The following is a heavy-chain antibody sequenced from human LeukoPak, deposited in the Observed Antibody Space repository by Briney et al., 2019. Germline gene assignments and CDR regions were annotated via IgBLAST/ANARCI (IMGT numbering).Heavy chain of an antibody. CDR2: ISYDGSNK. V-gene: IGHV3-30*07. Sequence: GGSLRLSCAASGFTFSSYAMHWVRQAPGKGLEWVAVISYDGSNKYYADSVKGRFTISRDNSKNTLYLQMNSLRAEDTAVYYCAKADDRGIMITFGGVTWGQGTLVTVSS. D-gene: IGHD3-16*01. CDR3: AKADDRGIMITFGGVT. CDR1: GFTFSSYA. J-gene: IGHJ5*02.